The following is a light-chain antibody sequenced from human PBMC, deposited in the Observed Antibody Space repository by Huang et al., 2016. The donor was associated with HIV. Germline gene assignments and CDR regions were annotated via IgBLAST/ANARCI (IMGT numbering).Light chain of an antibody. CDR2: DAS. V-gene: IGKV3-11*01. Sequence: EIVLTQSPPTRSLSAGERATLSRRASLSVSSYLAWYQQKPGQAPRLLIYDASNRGTGIPASFSGRGSGTDVTLTITSLEPEDFAVYYCQQRSHWPLLTFGGGTKVEIK. CDR1: LSVSSY. CDR3: QQRSHWPLLT. J-gene: IGKJ4*01.